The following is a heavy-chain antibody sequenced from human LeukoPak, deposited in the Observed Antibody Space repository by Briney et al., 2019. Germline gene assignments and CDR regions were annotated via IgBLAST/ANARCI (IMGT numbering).Heavy chain of an antibody. J-gene: IGHJ4*02. Sequence: PGGSLRLSCSASGFTFSSYAMHWVRQAPGKGLEYVSAISSNGGSTYYADSVKGRFTISRDNSKNTLYLQMNSLRAEDTAVYYCAKDHCGGDCYLFDYWGQGTLVTVSS. CDR2: ISSNGGST. V-gene: IGHV3-64*04. D-gene: IGHD2-21*02. CDR1: GFTFSSYA. CDR3: AKDHCGGDCYLFDY.